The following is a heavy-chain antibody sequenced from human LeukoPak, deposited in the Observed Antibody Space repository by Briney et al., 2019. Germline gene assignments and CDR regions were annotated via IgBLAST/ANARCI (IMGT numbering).Heavy chain of an antibody. Sequence: GGSLRLSCVASGFTFSSYWMHWVRQVPGEGLVWVSRINSDGSGTNYADFVKGRFTISRDNAKNTLYLQMNSLSAEDTAVYYCSRVGATSWSWGQGTLVTVSS. CDR3: SRVGATSWS. CDR1: GFTFSSYW. J-gene: IGHJ5*02. V-gene: IGHV3-74*01. CDR2: INSDGSGT. D-gene: IGHD1-26*01.